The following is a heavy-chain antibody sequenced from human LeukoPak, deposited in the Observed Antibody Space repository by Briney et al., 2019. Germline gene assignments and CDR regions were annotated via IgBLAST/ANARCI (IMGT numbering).Heavy chain of an antibody. J-gene: IGHJ4*02. D-gene: IGHD3-10*01. V-gene: IGHV4-34*01. Sequence: SETLSLTCAVYGGSFSGYYWSWIRQPPGKGLEWIGEINHSGSTNYNPSLKSRVTISVDTSKNQFSLKLSSVTAADTAVYYCARAAGDYWGQGTLVTVSS. CDR3: ARAAGDY. CDR2: INHSGST. CDR1: GGSFSGYY.